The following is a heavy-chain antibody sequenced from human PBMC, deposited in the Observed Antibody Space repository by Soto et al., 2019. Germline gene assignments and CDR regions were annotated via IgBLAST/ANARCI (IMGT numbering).Heavy chain of an antibody. J-gene: IGHJ6*02. V-gene: IGHV4-61*01. CDR1: GGSVSSGSYY. CDR2: IYYSGST. Sequence: PSETLSLTCSVSGGSVSSGSYYWSWIRQPPGKGLEWIGYIYYSGSTNYNPSLKSRVTISVDTSKNQFSLKLNSVTAADTAVYYCARGSGSLVLAYYYGMDVWGQRTTVTVSS. D-gene: IGHD3-3*01. CDR3: ARGSGSLVLAYYYGMDV.